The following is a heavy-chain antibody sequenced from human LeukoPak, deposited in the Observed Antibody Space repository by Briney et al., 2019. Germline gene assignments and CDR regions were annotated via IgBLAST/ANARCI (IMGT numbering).Heavy chain of an antibody. D-gene: IGHD4-23*01. CDR1: GGTFSSYA. V-gene: IGHV1-69*04. J-gene: IGHJ4*02. Sequence: SVKVSCKASGGTFSSYAISWVRQAPGQGLEWMGRIIPILGMANYAQKFQGRATITADKSTSTAYMELSSLRSEDTAVYYCARGRPDYGGKPDDYWGQGTLVTVSS. CDR2: IIPILGMA. CDR3: ARGRPDYGGKPDDY.